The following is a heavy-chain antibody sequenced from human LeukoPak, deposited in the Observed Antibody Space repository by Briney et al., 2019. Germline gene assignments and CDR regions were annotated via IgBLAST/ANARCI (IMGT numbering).Heavy chain of an antibody. D-gene: IGHD6-19*01. Sequence: PSETLSLTCAVYGGSFSGYYWSWIRQPPGKGLEWIGYIYYSGSTNYNPSLKSRVTISVDTSKNQFSLKLSSVTAADTAVYYCARETPGYSSGWYSEYDAFDIWGQGTMVTVSS. CDR3: ARETPGYSSGWYSEYDAFDI. CDR2: IYYSGST. CDR1: GGSFSGYY. V-gene: IGHV4-59*12. J-gene: IGHJ3*02.